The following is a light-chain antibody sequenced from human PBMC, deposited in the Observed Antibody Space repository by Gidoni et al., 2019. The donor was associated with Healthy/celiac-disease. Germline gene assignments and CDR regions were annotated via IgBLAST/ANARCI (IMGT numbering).Light chain of an antibody. CDR1: QTISTW. V-gene: IGKV1-5*01. CDR2: DAS. CDR3: QQYHSYPYT. J-gene: IGKJ2*01. Sequence: DIQMTQSPSTLSASVGDRVTIPCRASQTISTWLAWYKQKPGKAPKLLTYDASSLESGVPSRFSGSGSGTEFTLTISSLQPDDFATYYCQQYHSYPYTFGQGTKLEIK.